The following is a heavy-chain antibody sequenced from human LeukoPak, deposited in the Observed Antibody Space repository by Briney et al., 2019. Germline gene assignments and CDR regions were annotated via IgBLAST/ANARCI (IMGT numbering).Heavy chain of an antibody. J-gene: IGHJ6*02. CDR3: ARGPDPGKVGAAIYYYYGMDV. CDR1: GGTFSDYY. Sequence: SETLSIPCAVYGGTFSDYYLARVPKPPGKGLKRIGEINPIGSTTYNPSLKSRVTISVDTSKNQFSLNLSSVTAADTAVYYCARGPDPGKVGAAIYYYYGMDVWGQGTTVTVSS. V-gene: IGHV4-34*01. CDR2: INPIGST. D-gene: IGHD1-26*01.